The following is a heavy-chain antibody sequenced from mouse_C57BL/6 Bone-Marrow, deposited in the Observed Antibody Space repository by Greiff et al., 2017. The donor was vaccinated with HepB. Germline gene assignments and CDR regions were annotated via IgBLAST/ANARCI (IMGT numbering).Heavy chain of an antibody. CDR2: INPENGDT. CDR1: GFTFTGYY. CDR3: ASGAYYAAGFGD. Sequence: VQLQQSGAELVKPGASVKMSCKASGFTFTGYYMNWVKQRTGKGLEWIGGINPENGDTKYNQKFKGKATLTADTSSNTAYLQLNSLTSEDSAVYYCASGAYYAAGFGDWGKGIPVT. J-gene: IGHJ1*03. D-gene: IGHD1-1*02. V-gene: IGHV1-66*01.